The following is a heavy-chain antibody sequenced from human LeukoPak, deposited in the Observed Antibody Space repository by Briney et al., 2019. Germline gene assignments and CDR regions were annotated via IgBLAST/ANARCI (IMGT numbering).Heavy chain of an antibody. V-gene: IGHV3-7*01. CDR3: ARYSSTWGWFDP. CDR2: IKQDGSEK. D-gene: IGHD2-2*01. Sequence: GGSLRLFCAASGFTFSTFWMTWVRQAPGKGLEWVANIKQDGSEKHYVDSVKGRFTVSRDNAKNSLYLQMNSLRAEDTAMYYCARYSSTWGWFDPWGQGTLVTVSS. CDR1: GFTFSTFW. J-gene: IGHJ5*02.